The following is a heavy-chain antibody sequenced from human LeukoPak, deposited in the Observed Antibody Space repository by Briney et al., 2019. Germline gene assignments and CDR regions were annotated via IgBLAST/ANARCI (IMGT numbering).Heavy chain of an antibody. Sequence: SETLSLTCTVSGGSISSYYWSWIRQPPGKGLEWIGYIYYSGSTNYNPSLKSRVTISVDTSKNQFSLKLSSVTAADTAVYYRARGTSGYDSIHWGQGTLVTVSS. CDR1: GGSISSYY. CDR3: ARGTSGYDSIH. J-gene: IGHJ4*02. V-gene: IGHV4-59*08. D-gene: IGHD3-22*01. CDR2: IYYSGST.